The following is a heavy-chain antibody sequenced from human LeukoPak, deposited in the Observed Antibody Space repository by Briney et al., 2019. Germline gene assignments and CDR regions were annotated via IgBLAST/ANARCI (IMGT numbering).Heavy chain of an antibody. J-gene: IGHJ5*02. V-gene: IGHV1-2*02. Sequence: GASVKVSCKASGYTFTGYYMHWVRQAPGQGLEWMGWINPNSGGTNYAQKFQGRVTMTRDTSISTAYMELSRLRSDDTAVYYCARDSPRHTGWFDPWGQGTLVTVSS. CDR3: ARDSPRHTGWFDP. CDR2: INPNSGGT. D-gene: IGHD3-10*01. CDR1: GYTFTGYY.